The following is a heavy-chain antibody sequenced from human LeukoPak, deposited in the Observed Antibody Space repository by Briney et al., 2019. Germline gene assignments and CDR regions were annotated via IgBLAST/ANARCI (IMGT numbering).Heavy chain of an antibody. D-gene: IGHD3-10*01. J-gene: IGHJ5*02. Sequence: SQTLSLTCTVSGGSISSGGYYWSWIRQHPGKGLEWIGYIYYSGSTYYNPSLKSRVTISVDTSKNQFSLELSSVTAADTAVYYCAGLPRGVWFDPWGQGTLVTVSS. V-gene: IGHV4-31*03. CDR1: GGSISSGGYY. CDR3: AGLPRGVWFDP. CDR2: IYYSGST.